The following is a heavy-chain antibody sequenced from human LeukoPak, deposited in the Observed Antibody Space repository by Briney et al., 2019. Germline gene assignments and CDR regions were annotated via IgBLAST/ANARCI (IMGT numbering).Heavy chain of an antibody. CDR2: IKQDGSEK. D-gene: IGHD5-12*01. J-gene: IGHJ3*02. Sequence: GGSLRLSCAASGFTFSSYLRSWVRQAPGKGLEWAANIKQDGSEKYYVDSVKGRFTISRDNAKNSLYLQMNSLRAEDTAVYYCARDRRGFYAFDIWGQGTMVTVSS. CDR1: GFTFSSYL. V-gene: IGHV3-7*03. CDR3: ARDRRGFYAFDI.